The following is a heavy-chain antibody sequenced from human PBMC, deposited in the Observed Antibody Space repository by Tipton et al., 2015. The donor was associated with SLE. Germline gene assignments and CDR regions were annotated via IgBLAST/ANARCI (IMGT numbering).Heavy chain of an antibody. CDR3: ARDIFLGGDY. D-gene: IGHD3-3*01. CDR1: GYTFTGYY. Sequence: QLVQSGAEVKKPGASVKVSCKASGYTFTGYYVHWVRQAPGQGLEWMGWINPKSGGTNYAQRFQGRVTMTRDTSVSTAYMELSRLRSDDTAIYYCARDIFLGGDYWGQGTLVTVSS. CDR2: INPKSGGT. J-gene: IGHJ4*02. V-gene: IGHV1-2*02.